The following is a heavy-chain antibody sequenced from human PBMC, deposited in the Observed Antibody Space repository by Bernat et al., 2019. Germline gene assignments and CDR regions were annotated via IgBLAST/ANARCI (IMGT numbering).Heavy chain of an antibody. CDR1: GFTFSSHG. CDR3: ARGTSTSAPYMDV. V-gene: IGHV3-33*01. Sequence: QVQLVESGGGVVQPGRSLRLSCAASGFTFSSHGMHWVRQAPGKGLEWVADIWYDGTKKYYADSVKGRFTISRDNSKNTLYLQMNSLSAEDTAVYYCARGTSTSAPYMDVWGKGTTVTVSS. CDR2: IWYDGTKK. J-gene: IGHJ6*03.